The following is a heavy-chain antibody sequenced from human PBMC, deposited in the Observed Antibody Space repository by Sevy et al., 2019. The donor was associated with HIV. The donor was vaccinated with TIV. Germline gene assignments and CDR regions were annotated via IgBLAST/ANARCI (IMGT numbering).Heavy chain of an antibody. V-gene: IGHV6-1*01. CDR3: ARATLRFFRNSFYYYYGMDV. Sequence: SQTLSLTCAISGDSVSSNSAAWNWIRQSPSRGLEWLGRTYYRSKWYNDYAVSVKSRITINPDTSKNQFSLQLNSVTPEDTAGYYCARATLRFFRNSFYYYYGMDVWGQGTTVTVSS. CDR2: TYYRSKWYN. CDR1: GDSVSSNSAA. D-gene: IGHD3-3*01. J-gene: IGHJ6*02.